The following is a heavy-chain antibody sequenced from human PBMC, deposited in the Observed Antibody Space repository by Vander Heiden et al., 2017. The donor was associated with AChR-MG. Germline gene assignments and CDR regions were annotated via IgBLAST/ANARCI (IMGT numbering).Heavy chain of an antibody. CDR1: GFTFSSYC. V-gene: IGHV3-7*01. J-gene: IGHJ5*02. CDR3: AREGGRAKIGVDP. CDR2: NKQEGSEK. D-gene: IGHD3-22*01. Sequence: EVQLVEPGGGVVQPGGSLRLSCPASGFTFSSYCRRWVRQAPGKGVEGVGNNKQEGSEKYDGDAVKGRFTNSRDNAKNSLYLQMNSLRGEDTGVDYCAREGGRAKIGVDPWGQGTLVTVSS.